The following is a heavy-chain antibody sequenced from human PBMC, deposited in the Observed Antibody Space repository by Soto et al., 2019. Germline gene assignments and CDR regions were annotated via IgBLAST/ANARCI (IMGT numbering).Heavy chain of an antibody. D-gene: IGHD4-17*01. J-gene: IGHJ5*02. Sequence: PSETLSLTCAVSGYSISSGYYWGWIRQTPGKGLEWIASIYHGGSTYYNPSLKSRVTISVDTSKNQFSLKLTSVTAADTAVYYCARGAATVTPGWFDPWGQGIMVTVSS. CDR3: ARGAATVTPGWFDP. CDR1: GYSISSGYY. CDR2: IYHGGST. V-gene: IGHV4-38-2*01.